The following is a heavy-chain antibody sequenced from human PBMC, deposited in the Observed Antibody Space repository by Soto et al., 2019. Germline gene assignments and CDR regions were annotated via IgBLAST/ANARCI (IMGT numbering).Heavy chain of an antibody. CDR3: ARCGQQLVYPYYYYYGMDV. J-gene: IGHJ6*02. CDR1: GGTFSSYA. D-gene: IGHD6-13*01. CDR2: IIPIFGTA. V-gene: IGHV1-69*06. Sequence: QVQLVQSGAEVKKPGSSVKVSCKASGGTFSSYAISWVRQAPGQGLEWMGGIIPIFGTANYAQKFQGRVTITADKSTSTAYMELSSLRSEDTAVYYCARCGQQLVYPYYYYYGMDVWGQGTTVTVSS.